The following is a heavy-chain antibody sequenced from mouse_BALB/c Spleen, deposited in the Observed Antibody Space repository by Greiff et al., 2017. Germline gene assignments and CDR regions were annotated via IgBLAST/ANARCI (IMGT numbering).Heavy chain of an antibody. V-gene: IGHV7-3*02. J-gene: IGHJ4*01. D-gene: IGHD2-3*01. CDR1: GFTFTDYY. CDR2: IRNKANGYTT. Sequence: EVKVVESGGGLVQPGGSLRLSCATSGFTFTDYYMRWVRQPPGKALEWLGFIRNKANGYTTEYSASVKGRFTISRDNSQSILYLQMNTLRAEDSATYYCASRYDGYPYAMDYWGQGTSVTVSA. CDR3: ASRYDGYPYAMDY.